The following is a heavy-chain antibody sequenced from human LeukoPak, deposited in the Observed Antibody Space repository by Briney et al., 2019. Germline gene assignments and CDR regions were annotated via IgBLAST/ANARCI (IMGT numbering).Heavy chain of an antibody. CDR3: ARLGTYSGNLFDN. CDR2: IKYGGTT. Sequence: PSETLFLTCTVSGGSITSDSYYWVWVRQPPGKGLEWTGSIKYGGTTFYSSSLQSRITLSMDASKNQFSLRLTSVTAADTAVYYCARLGTYSGNLFDNWGQGTLVTVSS. CDR1: GGSITSDSYY. D-gene: IGHD5-12*01. V-gene: IGHV4-39*01. J-gene: IGHJ4*02.